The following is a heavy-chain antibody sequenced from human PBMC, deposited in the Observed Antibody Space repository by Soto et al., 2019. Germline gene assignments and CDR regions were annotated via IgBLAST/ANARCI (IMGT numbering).Heavy chain of an antibody. Sequence: PSETLSLTCTVSGGSISGSGHYWGWVRQPPGKGLEWIASISYSGNTYYNPSLKSRVTISVDSSKNQISLKLSSMTATDTAVYYCARPLARKGSWSSFEYWGRGILVIGSS. CDR1: GGSISGSGHY. J-gene: IGHJ4*02. CDR3: ARPLARKGSWSSFEY. CDR2: ISYSGNT. D-gene: IGHD6-13*01. V-gene: IGHV4-39*01.